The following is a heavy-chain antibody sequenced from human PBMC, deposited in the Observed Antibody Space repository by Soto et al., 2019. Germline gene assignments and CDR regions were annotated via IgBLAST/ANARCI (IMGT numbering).Heavy chain of an antibody. Sequence: EVQLVESGGGLVQPGRSLRLSCAASGFTFDDYAMHWVRQAPGKGLEWVSGISWNSGSIGYADSVEDRFTISRDNAKNSLYLQMNSLRAEDTALYYCAKGRSSGWYKGNAFDIWGQGTMVTVSS. CDR3: AKGRSSGWYKGNAFDI. J-gene: IGHJ3*02. V-gene: IGHV3-9*01. CDR2: ISWNSGSI. D-gene: IGHD6-19*01. CDR1: GFTFDDYA.